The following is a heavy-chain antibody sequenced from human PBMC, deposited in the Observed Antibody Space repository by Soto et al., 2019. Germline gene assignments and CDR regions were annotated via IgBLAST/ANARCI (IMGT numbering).Heavy chain of an antibody. D-gene: IGHD2-15*01. CDR3: AKRATTVPTPGNYFDC. CDR2: LTRGGTT. V-gene: IGHV3-23*01. Sequence: GGSLRLSCAASGFSFSDYSMTWVRQAPGRGLQWVSTLTRGGTTFYADSVKGRFTISRDNSKNTLSLQMHSLRTEDTALYYCAKRATTVPTPGNYFDCWGQGTLVTVSS. J-gene: IGHJ4*02. CDR1: GFSFSDYS.